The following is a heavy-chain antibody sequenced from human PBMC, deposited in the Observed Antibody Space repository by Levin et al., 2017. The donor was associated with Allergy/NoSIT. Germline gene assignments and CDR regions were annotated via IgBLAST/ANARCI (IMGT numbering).Heavy chain of an antibody. CDR3: AKEGSGGYSEN. CDR1: GFTFSSSA. D-gene: IGHD1-26*01. J-gene: IGHJ4*02. V-gene: IGHV3-23*01. CDR2: VDGGGGRT. Sequence: QSGGSLRLSCAASGFTFSSSAMSWVRQAPGKGLEWVSAVDGGGGRTWYADSVRGRFTISRDNSKNTVCLQMNSLRAEDTAVYYCAKEGSGGYSENWGQGTLVTVSS.